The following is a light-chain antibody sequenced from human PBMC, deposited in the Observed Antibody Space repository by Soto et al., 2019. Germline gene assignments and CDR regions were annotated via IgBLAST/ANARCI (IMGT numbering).Light chain of an antibody. CDR3: QHHYNVPLT. CDR1: QSVGSA. V-gene: IGKV3-11*01. J-gene: IGKJ4*01. Sequence: EIVLTQSPATLSLSPGERATLSCRASQSVGSALAWYQQTPGQAPRLLIYTASKRATGIPARFSGSGSGTDFTLTISSLEPEDFVVYYCQHHYNVPLTFGGGTKVEIK. CDR2: TAS.